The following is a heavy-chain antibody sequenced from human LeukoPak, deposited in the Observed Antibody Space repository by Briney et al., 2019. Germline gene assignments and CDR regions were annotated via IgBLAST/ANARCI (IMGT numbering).Heavy chain of an antibody. J-gene: IGHJ6*02. CDR1: GFTFSSYS. D-gene: IGHD3-9*01. CDR2: ISSSSSSYI. Sequence: PGGSLRLSCAASGFTFSSYSMNWVRQAPGKGLEWVSSISSSSSSYIYYADSVKGRFTISRDNAKNSLYLQMNSLRAEDTAVYYCARDNYDILTGPGYGMDVWGQGTTVTVSS. V-gene: IGHV3-21*01. CDR3: ARDNYDILTGPGYGMDV.